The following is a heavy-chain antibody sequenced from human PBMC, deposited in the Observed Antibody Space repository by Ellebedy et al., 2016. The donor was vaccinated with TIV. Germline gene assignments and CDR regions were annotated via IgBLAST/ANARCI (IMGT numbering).Heavy chain of an antibody. Sequence: ASVKVSCXVSGYTLTELSMHWVRQAPGKGLEWMGGFDPEDGETIYAQKFQGRVTMTEDTSTDTAYMELSSLRSEDTAVYYCATHSEGLRDQFDYWGQGTLVTVSS. J-gene: IGHJ4*02. V-gene: IGHV1-24*01. CDR2: FDPEDGET. CDR1: GYTLTELS. CDR3: ATHSEGLRDQFDY.